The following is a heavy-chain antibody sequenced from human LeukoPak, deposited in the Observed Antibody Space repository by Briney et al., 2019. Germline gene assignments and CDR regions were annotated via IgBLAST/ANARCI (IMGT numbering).Heavy chain of an antibody. V-gene: IGHV5-51*01. D-gene: IGHD3-10*01. CDR3: ARESYYYASGSYQRRPFDY. CDR2: IYPGDPDT. J-gene: IGHJ4*02. Sequence: GESLKISCKGSGYSFTSYWIGWVRQMPGGGLEWMGLIYPGDPDTRYGPFLQRHITISAVKSTSTAYLQWSNLKASDTAMYYCARESYYYASGSYQRRPFDYWGQGTLVTVSS. CDR1: GYSFTSYW.